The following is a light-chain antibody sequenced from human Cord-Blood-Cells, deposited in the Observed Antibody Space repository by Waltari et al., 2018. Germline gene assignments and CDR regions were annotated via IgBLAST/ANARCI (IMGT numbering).Light chain of an antibody. CDR2: WAS. Sequence: DIVMTQSPDSLAVSLGERANINYKSSQSVLYSSNNKNYLAWYQQKPGQPPKLLIYWASTRESGVPDRFSGSGSGTDFTLTISSLQAEDVAVYYCQQYYSTPTFGQGTKVEIK. V-gene: IGKV4-1*01. J-gene: IGKJ1*01. CDR3: QQYYSTPT. CDR1: QSVLYSSNNKNY.